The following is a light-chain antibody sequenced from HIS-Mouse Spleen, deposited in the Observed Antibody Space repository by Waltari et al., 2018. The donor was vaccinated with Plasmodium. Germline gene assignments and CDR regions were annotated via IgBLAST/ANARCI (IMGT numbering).Light chain of an antibody. Sequence: SYELTQPPSVSVSPGQTARITCSGDALPKQYAYWYQQKPGQAPVLVIYKDSERPSWIPERFSGSSSGKTVTLTISGAQAEDEADYYCQSADSSGTYVFGTGTKVTVL. CDR2: KDS. CDR3: QSADSSGTYV. J-gene: IGLJ1*01. V-gene: IGLV3-25*03. CDR1: ALPKQY.